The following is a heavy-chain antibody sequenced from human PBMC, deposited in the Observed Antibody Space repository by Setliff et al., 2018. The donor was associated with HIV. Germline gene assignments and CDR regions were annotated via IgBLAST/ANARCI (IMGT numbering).Heavy chain of an antibody. Sequence: SETLSLTCTVSGGSISSGGYYWSWIRQHPGKGLEWIGYIYYSGSTYYNPSLRSRVTISVDTSKNQFSLKLSSVTAADTAVYYCARVPSYYYDSSGYPLGAFDIWGQGTMVTVSS. D-gene: IGHD3-22*01. CDR1: GGSISSGGYY. V-gene: IGHV4-31*03. CDR2: IYYSGST. J-gene: IGHJ3*02. CDR3: ARVPSYYYDSSGYPLGAFDI.